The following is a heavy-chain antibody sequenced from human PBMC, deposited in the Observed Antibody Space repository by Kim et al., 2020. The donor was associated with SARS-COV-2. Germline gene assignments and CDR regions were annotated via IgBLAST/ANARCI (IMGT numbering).Heavy chain of an antibody. CDR3: ASQKGYSSGWYPLAIDY. D-gene: IGHD6-19*01. CDR2: INPNSGGT. J-gene: IGHJ4*02. Sequence: ASVKVSCKASGYTFTGYYMHWVRQAPGQGLEWMGWINPNSGGTNYAQKFQGRVTMTRDTSISTAYMELSRLRSDDTAVYYCASQKGYSSGWYPLAIDYWGQGTLVTVSS. V-gene: IGHV1-2*02. CDR1: GYTFTGYY.